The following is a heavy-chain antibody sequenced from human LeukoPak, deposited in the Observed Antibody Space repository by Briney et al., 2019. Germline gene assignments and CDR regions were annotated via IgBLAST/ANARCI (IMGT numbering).Heavy chain of an antibody. V-gene: IGHV4-30-2*06. Sequence: SQTLSLTCTVSGDSISSGYYWSWIRQSPGKGLEWIGYIHQSGDTYSHPSLKSRVTVSADRSTNQFSLRLSSVTAADTAVYYCARDPLTLIPFDIWGQGTMVTVSS. CDR1: GDSISSGYY. CDR2: IHQSGDT. CDR3: ARDPLTLIPFDI. J-gene: IGHJ3*02. D-gene: IGHD2/OR15-2a*01.